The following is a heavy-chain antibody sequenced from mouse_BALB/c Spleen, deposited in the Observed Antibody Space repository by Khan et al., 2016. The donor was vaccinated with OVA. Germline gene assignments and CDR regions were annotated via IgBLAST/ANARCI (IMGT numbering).Heavy chain of an antibody. CDR3: ARVDYGYGFAY. V-gene: IGHV7-3*02. CDR2: IRKKASGYTT. CDR1: GFTFSDYY. D-gene: IGHD1-2*01. J-gene: IGHJ3*01. Sequence: EVELVESGGGLVEPGGSLRLSCATSGFTFSDYYMSWVRQPPGKALEWLGFIRKKASGYTTEYSASVQGRFTISRDNSQSILYLQMTSLRAEDSATYYCARVDYGYGFAYWGQGTLVTVSA.